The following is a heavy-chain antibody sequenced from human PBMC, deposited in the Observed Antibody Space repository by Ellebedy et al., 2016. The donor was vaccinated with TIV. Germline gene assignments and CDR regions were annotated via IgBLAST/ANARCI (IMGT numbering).Heavy chain of an antibody. D-gene: IGHD5-12*01. Sequence: ASVKVSXKASRYIFSDDYMHWVRQAPGQGLEWMGWISANNGNTNYAQSLQGRVTMSTDASTRTAYMELRSLRSDDTAVYYCARVFDSGYDSAYFDNWGQGTLVTVSS. CDR2: ISANNGNT. CDR1: RYIFSDDY. CDR3: ARVFDSGYDSAYFDN. J-gene: IGHJ4*02. V-gene: IGHV1-18*04.